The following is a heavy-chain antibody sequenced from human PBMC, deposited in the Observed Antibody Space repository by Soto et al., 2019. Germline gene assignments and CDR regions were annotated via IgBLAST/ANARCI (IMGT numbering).Heavy chain of an antibody. CDR3: ARDYNGFDF. Sequence: QVQLQPSGPGLVQPSQTLSLTCAISGDSVSSNSAAWNWIRQSPSGGLEWLGRTYLRSKWYHDYALSVKSRLTIDPDTSKNQFSLQLTSVTPEDTAVYHCARDYNGFDFWGQGTLVTVSS. CDR1: GDSVSSNSAA. J-gene: IGHJ4*02. CDR2: TYLRSKWYH. D-gene: IGHD1-1*01. V-gene: IGHV6-1*01.